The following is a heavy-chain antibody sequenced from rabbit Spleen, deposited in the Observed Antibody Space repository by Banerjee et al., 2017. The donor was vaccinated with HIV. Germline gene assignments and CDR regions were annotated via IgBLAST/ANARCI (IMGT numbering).Heavy chain of an antibody. CDR1: GIDFSSYYY. CDR3: LRGASSSEWGAGL. D-gene: IGHD4-1*01. J-gene: IGHJ4*01. Sequence: QQQLEESGGGLVKPGGTLTLTCKASGIDFSSYYYMCWVRQAPGKGLEWIACINAGSSGSTYYASWAKGRFTISKTSSTTVTLQMTSLTAADTATYFCLRGASSSEWGAGLWGPGTLVTVS. CDR2: INAGSSGST. V-gene: IGHV1S45*01.